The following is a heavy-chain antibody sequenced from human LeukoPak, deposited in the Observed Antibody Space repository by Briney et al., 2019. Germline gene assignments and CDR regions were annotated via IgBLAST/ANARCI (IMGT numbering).Heavy chain of an antibody. CDR1: GGTFSSYA. J-gene: IGHJ3*02. V-gene: IGHV1-69*06. CDR2: IIPIFGTA. CDR3: ARVQVDITMILDAFDI. D-gene: IGHD3-22*01. Sequence: SVKVSCKASGGTFSSYAISWVRQAPGQGLEWMGGIIPIFGTANYAQKFQGRVTITADKSTSTAYMELSSLRSEDTAVYYCARVQVDITMILDAFDIWGQGTMVTVSS.